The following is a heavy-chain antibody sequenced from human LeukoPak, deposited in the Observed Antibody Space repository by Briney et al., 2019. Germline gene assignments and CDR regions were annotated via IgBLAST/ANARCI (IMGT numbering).Heavy chain of an antibody. CDR1: GFTVSSNY. J-gene: IGHJ5*02. D-gene: IGHD6-19*01. CDR3: ASLSSRVGFVP. V-gene: IGHV3-66*02. CDR2: IYSGGST. Sequence: GGSLRLSCAASGFTVSSNYMSWVRQAPGKGLEWVSVIYSGGSTYYADSVKGRFTISRDNSKNTLYLQMNSLRAEDTAVYYCASLSSRVGFVPWGQGTLVTVSS.